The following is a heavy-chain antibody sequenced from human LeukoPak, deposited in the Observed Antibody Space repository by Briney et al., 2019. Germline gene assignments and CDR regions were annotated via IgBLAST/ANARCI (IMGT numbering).Heavy chain of an antibody. CDR2: INHSGST. Sequence: SETLSLTCAVYGGSFSGYYWSWIRQPPGKGLEWIGEINHSGSTNYNPSLKSRVTIPVDTSKNQFSLKLSSVTAADTAVYYCAKDSSGYYAFDIWGQGTMVTVSS. V-gene: IGHV4-34*01. CDR3: AKDSSGYYAFDI. CDR1: GGSFSGYY. D-gene: IGHD3-22*01. J-gene: IGHJ3*02.